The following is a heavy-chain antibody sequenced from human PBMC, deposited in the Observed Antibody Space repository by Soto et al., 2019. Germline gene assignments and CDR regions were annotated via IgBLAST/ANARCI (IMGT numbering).Heavy chain of an antibody. V-gene: IGHV3-23*01. CDR2: VSGSGGSV. Sequence: EVQLLESGGDLVQPGGSLTLSCAAAGFTFSSYGMSWVRQAPGKGLEWVSAVSGSGGSVCYADSVRGRFTISRDNSKNTLYLQVNSLRAEDTAIYYCAKGSVVGADYSYGMDVWGQGTTVTVSS. J-gene: IGHJ6*02. CDR1: GFTFSSYG. D-gene: IGHD2-2*01. CDR3: AKGSVVGADYSYGMDV.